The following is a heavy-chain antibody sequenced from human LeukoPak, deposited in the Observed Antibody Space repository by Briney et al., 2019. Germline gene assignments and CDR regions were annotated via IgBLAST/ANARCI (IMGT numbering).Heavy chain of an antibody. Sequence: PGGSLRLSCAASGFTFSSYAMHWVRQAPGKGLEWMAFISHDGSNKYYADSVRGRFTISRDNSKNTLYLHVESLRAEDTAVYYCAREPTSFTEGFDYWGQGTLVTVSS. CDR1: GFTFSSYA. V-gene: IGHV3-30*04. D-gene: IGHD5-24*01. CDR2: ISHDGSNK. CDR3: AREPTSFTEGFDY. J-gene: IGHJ4*02.